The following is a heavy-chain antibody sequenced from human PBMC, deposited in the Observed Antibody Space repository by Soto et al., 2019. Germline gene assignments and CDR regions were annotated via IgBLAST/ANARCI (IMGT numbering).Heavy chain of an antibody. D-gene: IGHD6-13*01. CDR2: IWYDGSNK. CDR1: GFTFSSYG. J-gene: IGHJ4*02. V-gene: IGHV3-33*01. CDR3: AREEGTYSSSQIDY. Sequence: QVQLVESGGGVVQPGRSLRLSCAASGFTFSSYGMHWVRQAPGKGLEWVAVIWYDGSNKYYADSVKGRFTISRDNSKNTLYLQMNSLRAEDTAVYYCAREEGTYSSSQIDYWGQGTLVTVSS.